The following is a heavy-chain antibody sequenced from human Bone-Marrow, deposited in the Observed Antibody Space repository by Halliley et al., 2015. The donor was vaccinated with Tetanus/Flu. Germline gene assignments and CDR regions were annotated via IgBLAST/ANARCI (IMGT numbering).Heavy chain of an antibody. CDR3: ARSPIVMSGAWFSSRAPLDH. D-gene: IGHD3-10*01. CDR1: GFTFTKHA. J-gene: IGHJ4*02. V-gene: IGHV3-23*01. Sequence: SLRLSCAASGFTFTKHALSWVRQAPGKGLQWVSTISGDGRATSTLDSVKGRFTISRDNSINTLFLQLTSLRVDDSALYYCARSPIVMSGAWFSSRAPLDHWGQGTLVTVTS. CDR2: ISGDGRAT.